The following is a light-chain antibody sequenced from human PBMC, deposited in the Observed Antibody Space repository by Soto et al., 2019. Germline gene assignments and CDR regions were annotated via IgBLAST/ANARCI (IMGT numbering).Light chain of an antibody. CDR2: DVS. CDR1: SSDIGDYNY. CDR3: SSSTTTTSLVV. V-gene: IGLV2-14*01. J-gene: IGLJ3*02. Sequence: QSALTQPASVSGSPGQSITISCTGTSSDIGDYNYVSCYQQYPGKVPKLVIYDVSHRPSGVSNRFSGSKSGNTASLTISGLQAEDEADYYCSSSTTTTSLVVFGGGTKLTVL.